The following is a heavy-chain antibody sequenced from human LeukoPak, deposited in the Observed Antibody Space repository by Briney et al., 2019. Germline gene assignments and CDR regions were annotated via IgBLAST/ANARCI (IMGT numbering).Heavy chain of an antibody. CDR2: MNPNSGNT. J-gene: IGHJ6*03. CDR3: AKAPGWYYYYMDV. V-gene: IGHV1-8*03. Sequence: ASVKVSCKASGYTFTSYDINWVRQATGQGLEWMGWMNPNSGNTGYAQKFQGRVTITADESTSTAYMELSSLRSEDTAVYYCAKAPGWYYYYMDVWGKGTTVTISS. D-gene: IGHD6-19*01. CDR1: GYTFTSYD.